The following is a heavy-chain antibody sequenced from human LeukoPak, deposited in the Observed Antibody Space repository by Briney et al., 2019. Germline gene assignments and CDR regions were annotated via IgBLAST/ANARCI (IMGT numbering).Heavy chain of an antibody. CDR2: IYYSGST. CDR3: ARGVESYSFPLVVPEPPDY. CDR1: GGSISSSSYY. V-gene: IGHV4-39*07. Sequence: SETLSLTCTVSGGSISSSSYYWGWIRQPPGKGLEWIGSIYYSGSTYYNPSLKSRATISVDTSKNQFSLKLSSVTAADTAVYYCARGVESYSFPLVVPEPPDYWGQGTLVTVSS. J-gene: IGHJ4*02. D-gene: IGHD1-14*01.